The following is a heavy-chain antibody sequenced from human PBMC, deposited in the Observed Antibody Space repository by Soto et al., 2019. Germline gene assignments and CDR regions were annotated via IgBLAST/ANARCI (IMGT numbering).Heavy chain of an antibody. D-gene: IGHD3-22*01. CDR1: GGSISGYY. J-gene: IGHJ4*02. CDR2: IYYNGNT. CDR3: ARATYYFGRGGYLNYFDY. Sequence: SETLSLTCTVSGGSISGYYWRWIRQPPGKGLEWIGYIYYNGNTNYNPSLKSRVTISVDTSKNQLSLKLSSVTAADTAVYYCARATYYFGRGGYLNYFDYWGRGPLSTFSS. V-gene: IGHV4-59*01.